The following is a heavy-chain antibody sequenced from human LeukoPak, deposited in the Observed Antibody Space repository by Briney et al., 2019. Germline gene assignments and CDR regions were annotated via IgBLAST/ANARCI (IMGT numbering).Heavy chain of an antibody. D-gene: IGHD1-26*01. Sequence: PGGSLRLSCAASGFTFSSSAMSWVRQAPGKGLEWVSAISNNGGYTYYADSVKGRFTISRDNSKNTLYLQMNSLRAEDTAVYYCAKGGKWDVTPFDYWGQGTLVTVSS. CDR1: GFTFSSSA. V-gene: IGHV3-23*01. J-gene: IGHJ4*02. CDR2: ISNNGGYT. CDR3: AKGGKWDVTPFDY.